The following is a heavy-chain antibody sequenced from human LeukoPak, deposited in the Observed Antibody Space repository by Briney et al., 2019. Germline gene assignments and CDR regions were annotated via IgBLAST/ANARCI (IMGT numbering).Heavy chain of an antibody. CDR2: ISSGGNTI. D-gene: IGHD3-22*01. V-gene: IGHV3-11*04. CDR1: GLTFSDSY. Sequence: GGSLRLSCAASGLTFSDSYMSWIRQAPGKGLEWVSYISSGGNTIHYADSAKGRFTISRDNAKNSLYLQMNSLRAEDTAVYYCASGAFDSGGSYIFDFWGQGTLVTVSS. J-gene: IGHJ4*02. CDR3: ASGAFDSGGSYIFDF.